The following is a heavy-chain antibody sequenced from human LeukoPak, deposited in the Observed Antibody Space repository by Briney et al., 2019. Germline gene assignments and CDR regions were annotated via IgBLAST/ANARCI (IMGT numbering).Heavy chain of an antibody. Sequence: PGRPLRLSCAASGFTFSSYAMHWIRQAPGKGLEWVAVISYDGSNKYYADSVRGRFTISRDNSKNTVYLQMNSLRVEDTAVYYCARDPPSGYCSGARCYVFHIWGQGTMVTVSS. D-gene: IGHD2-15*01. J-gene: IGHJ3*02. V-gene: IGHV3-30-3*01. CDR2: ISYDGSNK. CDR3: ARDPPSGYCSGARCYVFHI. CDR1: GFTFSSYA.